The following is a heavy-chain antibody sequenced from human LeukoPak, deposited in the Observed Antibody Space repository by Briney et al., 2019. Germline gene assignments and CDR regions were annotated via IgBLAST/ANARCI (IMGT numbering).Heavy chain of an antibody. CDR2: IYYSGST. Sequence: SETLSLTCTVSGGSVSSGSYYQSWIRQPPGKGLEWIGYIYYSGSTNYNPSLKSRVTISVDTSKNQFSLKLSSVTAADTAVYYCARERSGYYYYYYMDVWGKGTTVTVSS. CDR3: ARERSGYYYYYYMDV. CDR1: GGSVSSGSYY. V-gene: IGHV4-61*01. D-gene: IGHD1-26*01. J-gene: IGHJ6*03.